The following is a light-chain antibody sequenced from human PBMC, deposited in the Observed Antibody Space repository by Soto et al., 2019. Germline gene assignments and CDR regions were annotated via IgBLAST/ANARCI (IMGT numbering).Light chain of an antibody. CDR1: NSNLGAGYD. V-gene: IGLV1-47*02. CDR2: SKN. CDR3: ASWDDTLSGPV. Sequence: QSVLTQPPSVSGAPGQRVTISCTGNNSNLGAGYDVHWYQQLPGTAPKLLIYSKNQRPAGVSDRFSGSKSGTSGTLAISGLRSEDEADYYCASWDDTLSGPVFGGGTQLTVL. J-gene: IGLJ2*01.